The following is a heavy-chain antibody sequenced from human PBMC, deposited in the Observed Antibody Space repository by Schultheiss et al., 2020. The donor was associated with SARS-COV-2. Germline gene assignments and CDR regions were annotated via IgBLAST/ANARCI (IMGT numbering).Heavy chain of an antibody. J-gene: IGHJ5*02. D-gene: IGHD6-25*01. Sequence: GGSLRLSCAASGFTFSSYWMSWVRQAPGKGLEWVANIKQDGSEKYYVDSVKGRFTISRDNAKNSLYLQMDSLRADDTAVYYCVRDWGGVAAAGTIGWHDPWGQGTLVTVAS. CDR2: IKQDGSEK. CDR3: VRDWGGVAAAGTIGWHDP. V-gene: IGHV3-7*01. CDR1: GFTFSSYW.